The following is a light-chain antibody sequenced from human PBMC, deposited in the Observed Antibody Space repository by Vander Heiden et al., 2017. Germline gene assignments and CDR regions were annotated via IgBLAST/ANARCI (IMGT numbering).Light chain of an antibody. CDR3: ERSDSTPPT. CDR1: QSISSY. CDR2: AAS. Sequence: DIQMTQPPSSLPASLGDRVTITCRASQSISSYLNWYQQKPGKAPKLLIYAASSLQSRVPSRFTGTGSETDFTLTISSRQPEDFATYYCERSDSTPPTFGQGTKVEIK. V-gene: IGKV1-39*01. J-gene: IGKJ1*01.